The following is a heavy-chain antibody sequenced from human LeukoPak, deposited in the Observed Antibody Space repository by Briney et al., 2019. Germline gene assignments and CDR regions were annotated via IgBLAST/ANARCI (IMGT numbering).Heavy chain of an antibody. D-gene: IGHD1-26*01. CDR2: IWYDGSNE. CDR1: GFTFSTYG. CDR3: ARGGLTIAEATTSWYLDY. Sequence: TGGSLRLSCAASGFTFSTYGMHWVRQAQGKGLEWVALIWYDGSNENYADSVKGRFTISRDNSRNTLYLQMTSPRGEDTAVYYCARGGLTIAEATTSWYLDYWGQGTLVTVSS. V-gene: IGHV3-33*01. J-gene: IGHJ4*02.